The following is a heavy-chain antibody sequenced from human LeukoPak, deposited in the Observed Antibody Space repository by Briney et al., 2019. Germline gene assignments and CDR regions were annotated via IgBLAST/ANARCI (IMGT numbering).Heavy chain of an antibody. D-gene: IGHD3-10*01. CDR2: IFHTGST. V-gene: IGHV4-30-2*01. Sequence: SQTLSLTCVVSGDSISSGAYSGSWIRHPPGKGLEWFGYIFHTGSTFYNPSLKSRLTISVDNSKNQFSLRLSSVTAADTAVYYCARELWFANAPGSWLDPWGQGTLVTVPS. J-gene: IGHJ5*02. CDR3: ARELWFANAPGSWLDP. CDR1: GDSISSGAYS.